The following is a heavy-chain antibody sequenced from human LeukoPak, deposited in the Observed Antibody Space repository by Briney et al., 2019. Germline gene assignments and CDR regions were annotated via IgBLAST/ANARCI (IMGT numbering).Heavy chain of an antibody. Sequence: KTSETLSLTCTVSGGSISSHYWSWIRQPPGKGLEWIGYIYYSGSTNYNPSLKGRVTISVDTSKNQFSLKLSSVTAAGTAVYYCARDRNHYYMDVWGKGTTVSVSS. J-gene: IGHJ6*03. CDR2: IYYSGST. CDR1: GGSISSHY. CDR3: ARDRNHYYMDV. V-gene: IGHV4-59*11.